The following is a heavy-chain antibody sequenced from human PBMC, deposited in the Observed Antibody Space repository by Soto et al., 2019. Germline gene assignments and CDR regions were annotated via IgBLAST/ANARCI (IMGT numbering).Heavy chain of an antibody. CDR2: IYYSGIT. CDR3: TRARRYSSSWFWFDP. Sequence: SETLSLTCSVSGDPISSGDYNWNWIPQHPGKGPEWIGYIYYSGITNYNPSLRSRVTMSVDTAQNQFSLRLTSVTAADTAVYYCTRARRYSSSWFWFDPWGQGALVTVSS. D-gene: IGHD6-13*01. CDR1: GDPISSGDYN. J-gene: IGHJ5*02. V-gene: IGHV4-31*03.